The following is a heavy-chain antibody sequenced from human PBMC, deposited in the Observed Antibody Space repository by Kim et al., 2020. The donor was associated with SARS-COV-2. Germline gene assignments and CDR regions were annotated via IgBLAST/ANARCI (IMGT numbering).Heavy chain of an antibody. D-gene: IGHD3-10*01. J-gene: IGHJ6*02. CDR1: GFTVSSNY. CDR3: ASARGVIEAYYGMDV. Sequence: GGSLRLSCAASGFTVSSNYMSWVRQAPGKGLEWVSVIYSGGSTYYADSVKGRFTISRHNSKNTLYLQMNSLRAEDTAVYYCASARGVIEAYYGMDVWGQGTTVTVSS. CDR2: IYSGGST. V-gene: IGHV3-53*04.